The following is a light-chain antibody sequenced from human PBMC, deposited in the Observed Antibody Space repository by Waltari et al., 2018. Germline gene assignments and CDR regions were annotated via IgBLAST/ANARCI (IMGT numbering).Light chain of an antibody. V-gene: IGLV3-1*01. CDR1: ILGNKY. CDR3: QALDTGAWV. J-gene: IGLJ3*02. Sequence: SYELTQPPSVSVSPGQTASITCSGDILGNKYASWYQQKPGQSPLLVIYQDTKRPSEIPERFSGSKSANAATLTITGTQAMDEADYYCQALDTGAWVFGGGTKLTVL. CDR2: QDT.